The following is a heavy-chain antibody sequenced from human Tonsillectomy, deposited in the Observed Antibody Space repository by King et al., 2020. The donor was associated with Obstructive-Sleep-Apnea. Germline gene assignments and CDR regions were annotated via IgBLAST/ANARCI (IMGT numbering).Heavy chain of an antibody. Sequence: VQLVESGGVVVQPGGSLRLSCAASGFTFDDYAMHWVRHAPGKGLEWVSLISWDGGSTYYADSVKGRFTISRDNNKNSLYLQMNSLRAEDTALYYCAKDADSSGYEGSDYWGQGTLVTVSS. CDR1: GFTFDDYA. D-gene: IGHD3-22*01. CDR2: ISWDGGST. J-gene: IGHJ4*02. V-gene: IGHV3-43D*03. CDR3: AKDADSSGYEGSDY.